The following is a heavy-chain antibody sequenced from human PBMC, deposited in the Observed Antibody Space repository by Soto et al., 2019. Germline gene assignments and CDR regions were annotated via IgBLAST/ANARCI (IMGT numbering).Heavy chain of an antibody. J-gene: IGHJ4*02. D-gene: IGHD5-12*01. CDR1: GFTFSNYL. Sequence: WGSLTLSCATSGFTFSNYLRSWVCQAPGKGLEWVAYIKQDGSEKYYVDSVKGRFTISRDNAKNSLDLQMNSLRVEDTALYYCVRGRWLQLPDYWGQGTRVSVS. V-gene: IGHV3-7*04. CDR2: IKQDGSEK. CDR3: VRGRWLQLPDY.